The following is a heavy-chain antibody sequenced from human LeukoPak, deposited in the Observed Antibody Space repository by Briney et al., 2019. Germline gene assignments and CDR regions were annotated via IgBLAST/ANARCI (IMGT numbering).Heavy chain of an antibody. CDR1: GFTFSSYA. CDR3: ANLRESFWIPEFDY. Sequence: AGGSLRLSCAASGFTFSSYAMSWVRQAPGKGLEWVSVISGGGDITNYADSVKGRFTISRDNSKNTLYLQMNSLRAEDTAVYYCANLRESFWIPEFDYWGQGSLVTVSS. CDR2: ISGGGDIT. D-gene: IGHD1-1*01. V-gene: IGHV3-23*01. J-gene: IGHJ4*02.